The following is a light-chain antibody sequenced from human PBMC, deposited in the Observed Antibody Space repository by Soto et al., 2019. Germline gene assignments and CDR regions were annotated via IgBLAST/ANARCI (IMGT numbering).Light chain of an antibody. Sequence: QSVLTQSPSASASLGASVKLTCTLSSGHSSYAIAWHQQQPEKGPRYLMNLNTDGSHSKGDGIPDRFSGSSSGAERYLTISSLQSEDKADYYCQTWGTGIQVFGTGTKLTVL. J-gene: IGLJ1*01. V-gene: IGLV4-69*01. CDR3: QTWGTGIQV. CDR1: SGHSSYA. CDR2: LNTDGSH.